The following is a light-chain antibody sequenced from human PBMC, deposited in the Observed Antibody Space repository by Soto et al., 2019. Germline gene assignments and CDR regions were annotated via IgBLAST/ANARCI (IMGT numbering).Light chain of an antibody. V-gene: IGLV1-40*01. CDR2: GNS. Sequence: SVLRQPPSVSGAPGQRVTISCTGSNSNIGAGYDVHWYQQLPGTAPKLLIYGNSNRPSGVPDRFSGSKSGTSASLAITGLQAEDEADYYCQSYDSSLSALHVFGTGTKVTLL. CDR1: NSNIGAGYD. J-gene: IGLJ1*01. CDR3: QSYDSSLSALHV.